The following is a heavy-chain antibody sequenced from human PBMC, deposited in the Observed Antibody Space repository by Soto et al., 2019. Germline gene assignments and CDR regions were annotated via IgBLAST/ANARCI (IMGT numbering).Heavy chain of an antibody. J-gene: IGHJ6*02. CDR2: ISSSGSTI. V-gene: IGHV3-48*03. D-gene: IGHD4-17*01. CDR1: GFTFSIYE. CDR3: ATWDYGGQGGYYYGMDV. Sequence: IVSCAASGFTFSIYEMNWVRQAPGKGLEWVSYISSSGSTIYYADSVKGRFTISRDNAKNSLYLQMNSLRAEDTAVYYCATWDYGGQGGYYYGMDVWGQGTTVTVSS.